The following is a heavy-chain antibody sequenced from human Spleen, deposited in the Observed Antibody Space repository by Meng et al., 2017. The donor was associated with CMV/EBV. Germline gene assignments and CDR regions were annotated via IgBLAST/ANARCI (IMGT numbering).Heavy chain of an antibody. CDR2: IYPGDSVT. J-gene: IGHJ4*02. D-gene: IGHD2-8*01. CDR3: ARQGHGVPLDF. Sequence: GESLKISCKGSGFSFINYWIGWVRQMPGKGLEWMGMIYPGDSVTRYSPSLQGQVTISVDKSINTAYLQWSSLRASDTATYYCARQGHGVPLDFWGQGTLVTVSS. CDR1: GFSFINYW. V-gene: IGHV5-51*01.